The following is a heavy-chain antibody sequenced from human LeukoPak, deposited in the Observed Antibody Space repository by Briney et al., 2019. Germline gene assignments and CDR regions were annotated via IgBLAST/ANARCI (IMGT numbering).Heavy chain of an antibody. D-gene: IGHD6-19*01. J-gene: IGHJ3*02. CDR1: GDSVSSNTAA. CDR2: TFYRSTWYN. CDR3: AREVAGSWSFDI. V-gene: IGHV6-1*01. Sequence: SQTLSLTCAISGDSVSSNTAAWNWIRQSPSRGLEWLGRTFYRSTWYNDYAVSVRSRITVNPDTSQNQFSLHVDSATPEDTAVYYCAREVAGSWSFDIWGQGTFVTVSS.